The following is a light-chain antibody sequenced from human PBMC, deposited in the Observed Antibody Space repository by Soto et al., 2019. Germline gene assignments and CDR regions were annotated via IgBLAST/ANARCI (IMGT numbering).Light chain of an antibody. CDR3: QQSYTTPPT. CDR2: AAS. Sequence: DIQMTHSPSSLSASVGDRVTITCRASQSISSYLNGYQQKPGKAPKLLISAASSLQSGGPSRFSGSGSGTDFTLTISSLQPEDFATYYCQQSYTTPPTFGGGTKVDI. V-gene: IGKV1-39*01. CDR1: QSISSY. J-gene: IGKJ4*01.